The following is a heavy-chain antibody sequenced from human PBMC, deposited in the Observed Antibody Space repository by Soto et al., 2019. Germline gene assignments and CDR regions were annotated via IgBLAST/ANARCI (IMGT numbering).Heavy chain of an antibody. D-gene: IGHD2-21*02. V-gene: IGHV3-74*01. CDR2: INSDGSST. CDR1: GFTFSSYW. Sequence: GESLKISCAASGFTFSSYWMHWVRQAPGKGLVWVSRINSDGSSTSYADSVKGRFTISRDNAKNTLDLQMNSLRAADTSVYYCAREGTAGLSYYYYMDVWGKGTTVTVSS. J-gene: IGHJ6*03. CDR3: AREGTAGLSYYYYMDV.